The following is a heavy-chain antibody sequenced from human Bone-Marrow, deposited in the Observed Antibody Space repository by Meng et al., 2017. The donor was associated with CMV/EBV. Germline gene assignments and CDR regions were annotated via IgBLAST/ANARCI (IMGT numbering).Heavy chain of an antibody. CDR2: ISSSSSYI. J-gene: IGHJ5*02. CDR1: GFTFSSYS. D-gene: IGHD3-3*01. V-gene: IGHV3-21*01. Sequence: GESLKISCAASGFTFSSYSMNWVRQAPGKGLEWVPSISSSSSYIYYADSVKGRFTISRDNAKNSLYLQMNSLRAEDTAVYYCARDPNPYYDFWSGYSWSSNWFDPWGQGTLVTVSS. CDR3: ARDPNPYYDFWSGYSWSSNWFDP.